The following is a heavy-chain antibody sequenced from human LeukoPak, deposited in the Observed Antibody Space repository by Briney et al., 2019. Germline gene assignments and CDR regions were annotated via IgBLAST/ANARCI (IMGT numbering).Heavy chain of an antibody. CDR1: GYSFTSYW. CDR3: ARVNGWYYFDY. V-gene: IGHV5-51*01. D-gene: IGHD6-19*01. J-gene: IGHJ4*02. CDR2: IYPGDSDT. Sequence: GESLKISCKGSGYSFTSYWIGWVRQMPGKGLEGMGIIYPGDSDTRYSPSFQGQVTVSAAKSISTAYLQWSSLKASDTARYSCARVNGWYYFDYWGQGTLVTVSS.